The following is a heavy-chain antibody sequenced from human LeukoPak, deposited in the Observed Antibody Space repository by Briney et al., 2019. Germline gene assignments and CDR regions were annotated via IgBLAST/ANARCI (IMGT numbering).Heavy chain of an antibody. V-gene: IGHV4-61*02. D-gene: IGHD3-10*01. CDR3: ARDLFRGSGLYWFDP. J-gene: IGHJ5*02. Sequence: SETLSLTCTVSGGSISSGSYYWSWIRQPAGTGLEWIGRIYTSGSTNYNPSLKSRVTISVDTSKNQFSLKLSSVTAADTAVYYCARDLFRGSGLYWFDPWGQGTLVTVSS. CDR2: IYTSGST. CDR1: GGSISSGSYY.